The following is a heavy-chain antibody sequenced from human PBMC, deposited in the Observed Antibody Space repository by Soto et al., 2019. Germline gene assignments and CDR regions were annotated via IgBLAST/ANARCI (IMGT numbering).Heavy chain of an antibody. V-gene: IGHV4-59*08. D-gene: IGHD3-10*01. Sequence: QVQLQESGPGLVKPSETLSLSCTVSGGSISSYYWSWFRQSPGKRMEWIGYVHHSWGSSYNPSLRGRVALSLDTSKSQFSLKVTSVPATATAVYYCARQGFGPLHGLVDVWGQGTTVTVSS. CDR1: GGSISSYY. CDR2: VHHSWGS. CDR3: ARQGFGPLHGLVDV. J-gene: IGHJ6*02.